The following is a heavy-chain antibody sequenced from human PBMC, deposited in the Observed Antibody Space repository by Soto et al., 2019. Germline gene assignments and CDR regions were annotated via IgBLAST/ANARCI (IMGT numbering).Heavy chain of an antibody. D-gene: IGHD1-1*01. J-gene: IGHJ6*02. CDR1: GDTLSRFA. Sequence: QVQLVQSGAEVKKPGSSVNVSCKASGDTLSRFAIAWVRQAPGQGLEWMGGILSYFRRPDYAEKFQGRIKISADESTNTAYRELSSLRSDDTAIYFCATTEAGINSFRDYFYHTGLPVWGQGTPVTVS. CDR3: ATTEAGINSFRDYFYHTGLPV. CDR2: ILSYFRRP. V-gene: IGHV1-69*01.